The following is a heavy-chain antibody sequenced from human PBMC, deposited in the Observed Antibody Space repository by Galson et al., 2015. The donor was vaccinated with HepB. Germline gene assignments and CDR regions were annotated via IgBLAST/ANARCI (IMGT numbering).Heavy chain of an antibody. CDR1: GYTFTSYG. Sequence: SVKVSCKASGYTFTSYGISWVRQAPGQGLEWMGWISAYNGNTNYAQKLQGRVTMTTDTSTSTAYMELRSLRSDDTAVYYCARVAITMVRGVIMGEWFDPWRPGTLVTV. CDR3: ARVAITMVRGVIMGEWFDP. CDR2: ISAYNGNT. D-gene: IGHD3-10*01. V-gene: IGHV1-18*01. J-gene: IGHJ5*02.